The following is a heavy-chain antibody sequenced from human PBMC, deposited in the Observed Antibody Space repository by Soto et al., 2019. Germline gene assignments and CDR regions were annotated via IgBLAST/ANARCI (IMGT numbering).Heavy chain of an antibody. Sequence: SETLSLTCTVSGDSISTPHYYWSCIRQPPGKGLEWIGEMYASGSTSYNPSLKSRLTISVDKSKNQLSLNLDSVTAADTALYYCAIETVAGRDYWGQGTLVTVSS. V-gene: IGHV4-39*07. CDR2: MYASGST. CDR3: AIETVAGRDY. J-gene: IGHJ4*02. D-gene: IGHD6-19*01. CDR1: GDSISTPHYY.